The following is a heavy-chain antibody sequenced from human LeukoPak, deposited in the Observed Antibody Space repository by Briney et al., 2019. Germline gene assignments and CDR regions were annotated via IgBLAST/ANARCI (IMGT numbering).Heavy chain of an antibody. J-gene: IGHJ4*02. CDR3: ARGRLAAAGDYFDY. CDR1: GGSISSYY. CDR2: INHSGST. Sequence: SETLSLTCTVSGGSISSYYWSWIRQPAGKGLEWIGEINHSGSTNYNPSLKSRVTISVDTSKNQFSLKLSSVTAADTAVYYCARGRLAAAGDYFDYWGQGTLVTVSS. V-gene: IGHV4-34*01. D-gene: IGHD6-13*01.